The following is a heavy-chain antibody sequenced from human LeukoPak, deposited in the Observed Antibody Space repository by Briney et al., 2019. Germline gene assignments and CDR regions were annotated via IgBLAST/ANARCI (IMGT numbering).Heavy chain of an antibody. V-gene: IGHV3-23*01. CDR3: AKDDVLLYYYDSSGYYY. Sequence: PGGSLRLSCAASGFTFSSYAMSWVRQAPGKGLEWVSAISGSGGGTYYADSVKGRFTISRDNSKNTLYLQMNSLRAEDTAVYYCAKDDVLLYYYDSSGYYYWGQGTLVTVSS. J-gene: IGHJ4*02. CDR2: ISGSGGGT. D-gene: IGHD3-22*01. CDR1: GFTFSSYA.